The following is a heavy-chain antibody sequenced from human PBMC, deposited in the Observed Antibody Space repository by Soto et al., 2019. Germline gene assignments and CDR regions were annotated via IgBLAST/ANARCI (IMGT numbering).Heavy chain of an antibody. V-gene: IGHV1-3*05. CDR3: AREKWGSASRWLDP. D-gene: IGHD3-16*01. CDR2: INVGNGKT. Sequence: QVQVVQSGAEEKKPGASVKVSCKASGYTYICYSMHWVRQAPGQRLEWMGWINVGNGKTKYSQNFQGRATINQDTSGRTAYRELSSLTSEDTAVYYCAREKWGSASRWLDPWGQGTLVTVSS. J-gene: IGHJ5*02. CDR1: GYTYICYS.